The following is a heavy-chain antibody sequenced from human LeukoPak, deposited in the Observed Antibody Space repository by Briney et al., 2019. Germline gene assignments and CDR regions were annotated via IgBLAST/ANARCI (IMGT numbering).Heavy chain of an antibody. CDR3: ARDVPWDSRLSGGFDY. D-gene: IGHD6-13*01. V-gene: IGHV1-69*13. CDR2: IIPIFGTA. CDR1: GGTFSSYA. Sequence: GASVKVSCKASGGTFSSYAIRWVRQAPGQGLEWMGGIIPIFGTANYAQKFQGRVTITADESMSTAYMELSSLRSEDTAGYYCARDVPWDSRLSGGFDYWGQGTLVTVSS. J-gene: IGHJ4*02.